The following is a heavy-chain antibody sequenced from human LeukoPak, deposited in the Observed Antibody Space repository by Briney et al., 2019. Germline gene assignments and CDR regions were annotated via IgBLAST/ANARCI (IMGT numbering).Heavy chain of an antibody. Sequence: SVTVSCKASGGTFSSYTISWVRQAPAQGLEWMGRIIPILGVANYEQKFQDRVTITADKSTSTAYMELISLRSEDTAVYYCARPSITASSYPFDYWGQGTLVTVSS. V-gene: IGHV1-69*02. J-gene: IGHJ4*02. CDR3: ARPSITASSYPFDY. CDR2: IIPILGVA. D-gene: IGHD4-11*01. CDR1: GGTFSSYT.